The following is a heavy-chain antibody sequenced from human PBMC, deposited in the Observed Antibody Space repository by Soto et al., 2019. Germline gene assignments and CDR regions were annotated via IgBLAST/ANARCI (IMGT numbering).Heavy chain of an antibody. J-gene: IGHJ6*02. CDR3: ARENKMVRGVIIGNLSGYYYYGMDV. V-gene: IGHV1-69*06. Sequence: SVKVSCKASGGTFSSYAISWVRQAPGQGLEWMGGIIPIFGTANYAQKFQGRVTITADKSTSTAYMELSSLRSEDTAVYYCARENKMVRGVIIGNLSGYYYYGMDVWGQGTTVTVSS. D-gene: IGHD3-10*01. CDR1: GGTFSSYA. CDR2: IIPIFGTA.